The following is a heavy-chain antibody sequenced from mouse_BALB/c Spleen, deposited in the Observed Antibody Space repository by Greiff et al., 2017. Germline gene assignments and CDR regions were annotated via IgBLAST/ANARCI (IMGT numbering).Heavy chain of an antibody. CDR1: GFSLTSYG. J-gene: IGHJ1*01. D-gene: IGHD1-1*01. CDR2: IWSGGST. V-gene: IGHV2-2*02. Sequence: QVQLLQSGPGLVQPSQCLSITCTVSGFSLTSYGVHWVRQSPGKGLEWLGSIWSGGSTDYNAAFISRLSISKDNSTSQVFFKMNSLQANDTAIYYCARRYGSGYFDVWGAGTTVTVSS. CDR3: ARRYGSGYFDV.